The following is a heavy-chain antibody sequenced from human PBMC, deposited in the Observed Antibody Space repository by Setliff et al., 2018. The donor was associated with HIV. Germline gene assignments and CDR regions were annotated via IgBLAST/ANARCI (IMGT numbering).Heavy chain of an antibody. V-gene: IGHV1-46*01. CDR3: AIVTELDYYGGSGPTHLLFDS. CDR2: INPSSGST. J-gene: IGHJ4*02. D-gene: IGHD3-22*01. Sequence: GASVKVSCKASGYTFTSYYMHWVRQAPGQGLEWMGIINPSSGSTTYAQKFQGRVTMTRDTSTSTVYLELTSLRSEDTAVYYCAIVTELDYYGGSGPTHLLFDSWGQGTLVTVSS. CDR1: GYTFTSYY.